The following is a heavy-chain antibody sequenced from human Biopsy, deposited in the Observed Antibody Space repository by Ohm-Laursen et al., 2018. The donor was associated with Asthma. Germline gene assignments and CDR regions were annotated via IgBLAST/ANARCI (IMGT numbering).Heavy chain of an antibody. CDR1: GFTFSSYA. V-gene: IGHV3-23*01. D-gene: IGHD2-15*01. J-gene: IGHJ4*02. Sequence: SLSLSCSASGFTFSSYAMSWVRQPPGKGLEWVSAISGSGGSTYYADSVKGRFTISRDNSKNTLHLQMNSLRAEDTAVYYCAKAREDIVVVVAVSDSWGQGTLVTVSS. CDR3: AKAREDIVVVVAVSDS. CDR2: ISGSGGST.